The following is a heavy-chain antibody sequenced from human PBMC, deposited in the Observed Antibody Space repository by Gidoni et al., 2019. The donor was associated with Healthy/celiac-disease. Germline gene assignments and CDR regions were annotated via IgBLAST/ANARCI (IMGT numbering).Heavy chain of an antibody. CDR2: ISAYNGNT. J-gene: IGHJ4*02. V-gene: IGHV1-18*01. D-gene: IGHD3-10*01. CDR1: GYTFTSYG. CDR3: ARDRRYYGSGSMEDY. Sequence: QVQLVQSGAEVKKPWASVKVSCKASGYTFTSYGISWVRQAPGQGLEWMGWISAYNGNTNYAQKLQGRVTMTTDTSTSTAYMELRSLRSDDTAVYYCARDRRYYGSGSMEDYWGQGTLVTVSS.